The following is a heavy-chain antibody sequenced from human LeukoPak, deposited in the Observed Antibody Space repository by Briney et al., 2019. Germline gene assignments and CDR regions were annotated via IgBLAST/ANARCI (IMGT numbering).Heavy chain of an antibody. J-gene: IGHJ5*02. V-gene: IGHV3-23*01. CDR1: GFTFSSYA. CDR3: AKDTSSSWSNWFDP. D-gene: IGHD6-13*01. Sequence: GGSLRLSRAASGFTFSSYAMSWVRQAPGKGLEWVSAISGSGGSTYYADSVKGRFTISRDNSKNTLYLQMNSLRAEDTAVYYCAKDTSSSWSNWFDPWGQGTLVTVSS. CDR2: ISGSGGST.